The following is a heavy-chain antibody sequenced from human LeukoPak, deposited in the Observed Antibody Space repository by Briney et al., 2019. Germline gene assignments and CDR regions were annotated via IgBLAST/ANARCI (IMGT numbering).Heavy chain of an antibody. CDR3: ARVLTVRDSLRYFDWSKFDP. D-gene: IGHD3-9*01. J-gene: IGHJ5*02. CDR2: IYHRGST. V-gene: IGHV4-38-2*02. CDR1: GYSISSGYY. Sequence: SETLSLTCTVSGYSISSGYYWGWIRQPPGKVLEWIGSIYHRGSTYYNPSLKSRVTISVDTSKNQFSLKLSSVTAADTAVYYCARVLTVRDSLRYFDWSKFDPWGQGTLVTVSS.